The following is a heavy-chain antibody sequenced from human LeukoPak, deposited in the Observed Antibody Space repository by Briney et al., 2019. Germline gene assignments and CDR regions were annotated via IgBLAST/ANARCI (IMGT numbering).Heavy chain of an antibody. J-gene: IGHJ4*02. CDR1: GFAFITYD. D-gene: IGHD5-18*01. CDR2: IDTVGDT. CDR3: VREARGYHYTYFDY. V-gene: IGHV3-13*01. Sequence: GGSLRLSCAASGFAFITYDMHWVRQVTGKGLEWVSTIDTVGDTYYPGSVKGRFTISREDAKNSLYLQMNSLRAGDTAVYYCVREARGYHYTYFDYWGQGTLVTVSS.